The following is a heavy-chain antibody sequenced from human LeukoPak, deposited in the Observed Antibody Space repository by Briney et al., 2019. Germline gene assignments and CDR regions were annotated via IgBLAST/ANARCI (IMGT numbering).Heavy chain of an antibody. CDR2: IDTSDNR. J-gene: IGHJ6*02. D-gene: IGHD3-3*01. V-gene: IGHV3-53*01. CDR3: ARDVFGVVISHPPHYYYYGMDV. CDR1: GFTVSNNY. Sequence: PGGSLRLSCAASGFTVSNNYMSWVRQAAGKGLEWVSLIDTSDNRYYADSVQGRFTISRDDAKNSLYLQMNSLRAEDTAMYYCARDVFGVVISHPPHYYYYGMDVWGQGTTVTVSS.